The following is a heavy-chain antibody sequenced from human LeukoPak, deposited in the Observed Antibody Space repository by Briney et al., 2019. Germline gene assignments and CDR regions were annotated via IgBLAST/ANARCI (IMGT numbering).Heavy chain of an antibody. Sequence: ASVKVSCKASGYTFTGYYMHWVRQAPGQGLEWMGRINPNSGGTNYAQKFQGRVTMTRDTSISTAYMELSRLRSDDTAVYYCASGLYGSGSYYGYWGQGTLVTVSS. CDR3: ASGLYGSGSYYGY. CDR1: GYTFTGYY. CDR2: INPNSGGT. V-gene: IGHV1-2*06. J-gene: IGHJ4*02. D-gene: IGHD3-10*01.